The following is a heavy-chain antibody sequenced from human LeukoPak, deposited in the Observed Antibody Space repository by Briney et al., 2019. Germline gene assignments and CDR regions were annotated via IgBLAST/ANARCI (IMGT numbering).Heavy chain of an antibody. CDR3: GKTDIYFNPIDY. CDR2: IHRDGRS. J-gene: IGHJ4*02. D-gene: IGHD3-9*01. CDR1: GVSISTSEW. Sequence: SETLSLTCAASGVSISTSEWWIWVRQPPGQGMEWMGKIHRDGRSSYNPSLKSRDTMSIDNSTNRFSLKVSSVTAADTATYYCGKTDIYFNPIDYWGRGSLVTVSS. V-gene: IGHV4-4*02.